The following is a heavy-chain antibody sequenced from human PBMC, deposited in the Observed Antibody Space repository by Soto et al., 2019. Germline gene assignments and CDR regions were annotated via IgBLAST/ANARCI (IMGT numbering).Heavy chain of an antibody. Sequence: QLQMQESGSGLAKPSQTLSLTCTVSGGSISSGGYSWSWIRQTPGKGLEWIGYIYPTGKTYYNPSLKNRATLSIDTSQNQFSLQLTSVTAADTAVYYCARAPPGPAPRWGVWGHGTTVIVSS. J-gene: IGHJ6*02. CDR2: IYPTGKT. V-gene: IGHV4-30-2*01. D-gene: IGHD3-16*01. CDR3: ARAPPGPAPRWGV. CDR1: GGSISSGGYS.